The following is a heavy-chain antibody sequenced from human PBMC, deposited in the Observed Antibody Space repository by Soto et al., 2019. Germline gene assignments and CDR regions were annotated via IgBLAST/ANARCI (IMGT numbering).Heavy chain of an antibody. CDR2: ISGSGGST. J-gene: IGHJ4*02. CDR3: AKDSAVAAALGYIDY. CDR1: GFSVSTSH. Sequence: PGGSLRLSCAAAGFSVSTSHISWVRQAPGKGLEWVSGISGSGGSTYYADSVKGRFTISRDNSKNTLYLQMNSLRAEDTAVYYCAKDSAVAAALGYIDYWGQGTLVTFSS. V-gene: IGHV3-23*01. D-gene: IGHD6-19*01.